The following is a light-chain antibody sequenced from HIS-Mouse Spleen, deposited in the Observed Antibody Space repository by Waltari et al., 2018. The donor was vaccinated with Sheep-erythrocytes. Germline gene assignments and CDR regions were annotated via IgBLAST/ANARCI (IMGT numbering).Light chain of an antibody. CDR1: SSDVAGSNY. J-gene: IGLJ1*01. Sequence: QSALTQPRSVSGSPGPSVTISCTGTSSDVAGSNYLPRYQQHPGKAPKLMIYDVSKRPSGVPDRFSGSKSGNTASLTISGLQAEDEADYYCCSYAGSYNHVFATGTKVTVL. V-gene: IGLV2-11*01. CDR2: DVS. CDR3: CSYAGSYNHV.